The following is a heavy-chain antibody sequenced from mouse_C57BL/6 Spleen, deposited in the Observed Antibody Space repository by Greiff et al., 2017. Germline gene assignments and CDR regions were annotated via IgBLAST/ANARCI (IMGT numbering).Heavy chain of an antibody. Sequence: QVQLQQSGAELVRPGTSVKVSCKASGYAFTNYLIEWVKQRPGQGLEWIGVINPGSGGTNYNEKFKGKATLTADKSSSTAYMQLSSLTSEDSAVYFWSRGVITTVVATDYAMDYWGQGTSVTVSS. CDR3: SRGVITTVVATDYAMDY. CDR1: GYAFTNYL. J-gene: IGHJ4*01. D-gene: IGHD1-1*01. V-gene: IGHV1-54*01. CDR2: INPGSGGT.